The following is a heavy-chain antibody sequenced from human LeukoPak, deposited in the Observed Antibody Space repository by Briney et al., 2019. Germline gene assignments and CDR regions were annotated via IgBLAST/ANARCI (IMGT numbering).Heavy chain of an antibody. Sequence: PSETLSFTCAVYGGSFSGYYWSWIRQPPGKGLEWIGEINHSGSTNYNPSLKSRVTISVDTSKNQFSLKLSSVTAADTAVYYCARDGAYGGNSTGGYWGQGTLVTVSS. CDR1: GGSFSGYY. J-gene: IGHJ4*02. CDR2: INHSGST. V-gene: IGHV4-34*01. D-gene: IGHD4-23*01. CDR3: ARDGAYGGNSTGGY.